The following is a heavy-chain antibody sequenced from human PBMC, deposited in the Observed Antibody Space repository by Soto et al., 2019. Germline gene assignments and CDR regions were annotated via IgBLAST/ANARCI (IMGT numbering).Heavy chain of an antibody. CDR3: ARDSLMATAGNARNGFGLDV. V-gene: IGHV4-31*03. CDR2: IYYSGST. J-gene: IGHJ6*02. Sequence: PSETLSLTCTVSGGSIRGGGYYWSWVRQSPSRGLEWIGNIYYSGSTHYNPSLKSRLTISVDTSKNQVSLNLSSVSAADTAVNYCARDSLMATAGNARNGFGLDVWGQGTKVTVYS. D-gene: IGHD1-1*01. CDR1: GGSIRGGGYY.